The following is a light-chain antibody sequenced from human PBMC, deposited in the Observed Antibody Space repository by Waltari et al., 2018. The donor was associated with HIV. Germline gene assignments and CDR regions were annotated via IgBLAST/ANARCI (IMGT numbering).Light chain of an antibody. Sequence: QSVLTQPPSVSGAPGQRVTISCAGSSSNIGAGYDVPWYQQLPATPPKLLLYGNSNRPSAVLARFSGSKSVTSASLATTGLQAEDEADYYCRSYDSGLSGLVFGGGTKLTVL. CDR3: RSYDSGLSGLV. CDR2: GNS. V-gene: IGLV1-40*01. CDR1: SSNIGAGYD. J-gene: IGLJ3*02.